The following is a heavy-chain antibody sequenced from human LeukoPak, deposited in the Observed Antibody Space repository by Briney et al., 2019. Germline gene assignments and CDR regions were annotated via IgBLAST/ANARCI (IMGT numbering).Heavy chain of an antibody. CDR3: AKESEGHYYGSGKPFYYGMDV. CDR1: EFTFSSDT. Sequence: GGSLRLSCAASEFTFSSDTMNWVRQAPGEGLEWVSCISSRSGYLYYADSVKGRFTISRDNAKNSLYLQMNNLRAEDTAVYYCAKESEGHYYGSGKPFYYGMDVWGQGTTVTVSS. J-gene: IGHJ6*02. D-gene: IGHD3-10*01. V-gene: IGHV3-21*01. CDR2: ISSRSGYL.